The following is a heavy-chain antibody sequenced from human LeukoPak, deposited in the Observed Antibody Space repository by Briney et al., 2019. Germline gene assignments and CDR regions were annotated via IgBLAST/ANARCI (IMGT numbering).Heavy chain of an antibody. CDR1: GFTFGDYA. J-gene: IGHJ6*03. V-gene: IGHV3-49*04. CDR2: IRSKVYGGTP. CDR3: AKDHYYYDSTGYYSFYYFYMDV. D-gene: IGHD3-22*01. Sequence: GRSLRLSCTASGFTFGDYAMTWVRQAPGEGLEWVGFIRSKVYGGTPEYAASVKGRFTISRDNSENTLYLQMNRLRAEDTAVYYCAKDHYYYDSTGYYSFYYFYMDVWGKGTTVTVSS.